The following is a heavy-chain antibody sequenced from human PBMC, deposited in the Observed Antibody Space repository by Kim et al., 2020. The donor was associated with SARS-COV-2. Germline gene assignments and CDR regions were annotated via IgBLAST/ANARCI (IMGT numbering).Heavy chain of an antibody. D-gene: IGHD2-8*01. CDR3: AKDSGSGTLYGVYYPI. J-gene: IGHJ1*01. CDR2: ITDNGDA. Sequence: GGSLRLSCAASRFTFSHYAMSWVRQAPGTGLEWVSGITDNGDAYYADSVRGRFTISRDNSRNKLDLQMNSLRIEDTALYYCAKDSGSGTLYGVYYPIGGQGTLVAVSS. V-gene: IGHV3-23*01. CDR1: RFTFSHYA.